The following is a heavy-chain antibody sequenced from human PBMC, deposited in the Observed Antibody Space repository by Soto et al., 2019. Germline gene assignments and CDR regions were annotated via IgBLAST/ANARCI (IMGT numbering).Heavy chain of an antibody. CDR2: IGGSSSYT. Sequence: QVQLVESGGDLVKPGGSLRLSCAASGFPFSDYYMSWIRQAPGKGLEWVSSIGGSSSYTNNADSVKGRFTISRDNAKNSLYLQRNSLRAEDTAVYYCARMRPTGYYNYWGQGTLVNVSA. D-gene: IGHD3-9*01. CDR1: GFPFSDYY. V-gene: IGHV3-11*05. CDR3: ARMRPTGYYNY. J-gene: IGHJ4*02.